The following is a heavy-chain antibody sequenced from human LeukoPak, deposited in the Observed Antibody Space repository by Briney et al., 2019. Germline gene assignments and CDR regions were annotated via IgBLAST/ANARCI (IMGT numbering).Heavy chain of an antibody. V-gene: IGHV3-30-3*01. CDR2: ISPDGSSK. CDR1: RFTFSSYS. J-gene: IGHJ4*02. CDR3: ARDFYGSGSYYNPPFDY. D-gene: IGHD3-10*01. Sequence: PGGSLRLSCAASRFTFSSYSMHWVRQAPGKGLEWVAVISPDGSSKYYADSVKGRFTISRDNSKNTLYLQMNSLRAEDTAVYYCARDFYGSGSYYNPPFDYWGQGTLVTVSS.